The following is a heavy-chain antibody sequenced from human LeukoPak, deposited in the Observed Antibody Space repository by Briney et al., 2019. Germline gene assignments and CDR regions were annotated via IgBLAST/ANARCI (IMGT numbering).Heavy chain of an antibody. CDR2: ITSSGNTI. V-gene: IGHV3-48*03. D-gene: IGHD3-22*01. CDR1: GFTFGDYA. Sequence: PGGSLRLSCTASGFTFGDYAMSWVRQAPGKGLEWVSYITSSGNTIYYADSVKGRFTISRDNAKNSLYLQMNSLRAEDTAVYYCARANYYDISGYDYWGQGTLVTVSS. J-gene: IGHJ4*02. CDR3: ARANYYDISGYDY.